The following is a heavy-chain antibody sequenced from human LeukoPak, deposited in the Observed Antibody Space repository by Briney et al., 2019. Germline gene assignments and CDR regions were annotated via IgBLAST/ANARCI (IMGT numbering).Heavy chain of an antibody. Sequence: PGGSLRLSCAASGFTFSTYAMNWVRQAPGRGLEWVSSISGTGVSISYADSVKGRFTISRDNSENTLSLQMNSLRAEDTAVYFCAKDYSTGLYFNYWGQGTLVTVSS. CDR2: ISGTGVSI. J-gene: IGHJ4*02. CDR3: AKDYSTGLYFNY. CDR1: GFTFSTYA. V-gene: IGHV3-23*01. D-gene: IGHD6-19*01.